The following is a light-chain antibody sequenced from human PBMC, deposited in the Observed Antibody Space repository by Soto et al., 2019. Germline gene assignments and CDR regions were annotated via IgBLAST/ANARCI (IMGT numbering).Light chain of an antibody. CDR2: AAS. V-gene: IGKV1-39*01. CDR3: QQNYITPLT. CDR1: RAITTH. J-gene: IGKJ4*01. Sequence: DVPLTQSPSPLSASVGDRVSISCRASRAITTHLNWYQQKPGKAPILLVYAASTLETGVPSRFSGSGSGTHFTLTIDNLQPEDVATYFCQQNYITPLTFGGGTKVEI.